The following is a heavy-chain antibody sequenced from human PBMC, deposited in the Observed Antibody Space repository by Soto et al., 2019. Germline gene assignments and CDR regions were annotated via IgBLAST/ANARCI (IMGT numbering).Heavy chain of an antibody. CDR2: IVVGSGNT. V-gene: IGHV1-58*01. J-gene: IGHJ4*02. CDR1: GFTFTSSA. D-gene: IGHD5-12*01. CDR3: AAGTGDGYNLADY. Sequence: SVKVSCKASGFTFTSSAVQWVRQARGQRLEWIGWIVVGSGNTNYAQKFQERVTITRDMSTSTAYMELSSLRSEDTAVYYCAAGTGDGYNLADYWGQGTLVTVSS.